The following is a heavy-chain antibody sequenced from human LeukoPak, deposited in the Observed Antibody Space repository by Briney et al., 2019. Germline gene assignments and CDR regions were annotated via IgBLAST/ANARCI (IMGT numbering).Heavy chain of an antibody. Sequence: TGGSLRLSCATSGFTFSRFWMTWVRQAPGKGLEWVANIKQDGSEKNYADSVKGRFTISRDNAKSSLYLQMNSLRGEDTAVYYCASQPAAADIDYWGQGTLVTVSS. CDR3: ASQPAAADIDY. CDR1: GFTFSRFW. D-gene: IGHD2-2*01. V-gene: IGHV3-7*03. CDR2: IKQDGSEK. J-gene: IGHJ4*02.